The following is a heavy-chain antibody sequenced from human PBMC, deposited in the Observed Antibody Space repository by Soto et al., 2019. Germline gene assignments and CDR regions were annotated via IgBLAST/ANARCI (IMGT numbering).Heavy chain of an antibody. CDR1: GGTFSSYA. CDR2: IIPIFGTA. CDR3: ARDRSGGGNYYDSSGYHYYAMDV. V-gene: IGHV1-69*06. Sequence: SVKVSCKASGGTFSSYAISWVRQAPGQGLEWMGGIIPIFGTANYAQKFQGRVTITADKSTSTAYMELSSLRSEDTAVYYCARDRSGGGNYYDSSGYHYYAMDVWGHGTTVTVS. D-gene: IGHD3-22*01. J-gene: IGHJ6*02.